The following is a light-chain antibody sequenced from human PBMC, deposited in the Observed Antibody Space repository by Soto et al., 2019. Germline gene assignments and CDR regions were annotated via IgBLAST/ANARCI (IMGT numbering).Light chain of an antibody. V-gene: IGKV3-15*01. CDR3: QQYNNWLRT. Sequence: EIVITQSPGTLSVSPGERATLSCRASQSVSSNLAWYQQKPGQAPRLLIYGASTRATGIPASFSGSGSGTEFTLTISSLQSEDFAVYYCQQYNNWLRTFGQGTKVEIK. CDR1: QSVSSN. J-gene: IGKJ1*01. CDR2: GAS.